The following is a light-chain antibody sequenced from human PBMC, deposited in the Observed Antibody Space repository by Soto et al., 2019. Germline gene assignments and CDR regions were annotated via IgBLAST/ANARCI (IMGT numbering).Light chain of an antibody. CDR3: QQSSDWPPLT. V-gene: IGKV3-11*01. CDR2: DAS. J-gene: IGKJ4*01. CDR1: QSISTF. Sequence: EVVLTQSPATLSLSPGDRATLSCRASQSISTFLTWYQQKPGQAPRLLIYDASTRATGIPPRFSGTGSGTDFTLTISSLEPEDFEVYYCQQSSDWPPLTFGGGTKVEIK.